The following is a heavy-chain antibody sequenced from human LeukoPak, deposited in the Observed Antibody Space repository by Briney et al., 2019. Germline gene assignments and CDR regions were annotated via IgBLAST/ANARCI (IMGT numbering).Heavy chain of an antibody. CDR1: GFTFDDYA. V-gene: IGHV3-9*01. CDR2: ISWNSGSI. D-gene: IGHD3-10*01. CDR3: ARGGSGSVSAFDI. J-gene: IGHJ3*02. Sequence: PGGSLRLSCAASGFTFDDYAMHWVRQAPGKGLEWVSGISWNSGSIGYADSVKGRFTISRDNSKNTLYLQMNSLRAEDTAVYYCARGGSGSVSAFDIWGQGTMVTVSS.